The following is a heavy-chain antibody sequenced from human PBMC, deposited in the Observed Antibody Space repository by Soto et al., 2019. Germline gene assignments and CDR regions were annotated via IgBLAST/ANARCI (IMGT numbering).Heavy chain of an antibody. D-gene: IGHD5-12*01. CDR2: IIPIFGTA. J-gene: IGHJ4*02. CDR3: ARDSSMATTYPLPFDY. CDR1: GGTFSSYA. V-gene: IGHV1-69*05. Sequence: QVQLVQSGAEVKKPGSSVKVSCKASGGTFSSYAISWVRQAPGQGLEWMGGIIPIFGTANYAQKFQGRVTITXXEXTXXAYMELSSLRSEDTAVYYCARDSSMATTYPLPFDYWGQGTLVTVSS.